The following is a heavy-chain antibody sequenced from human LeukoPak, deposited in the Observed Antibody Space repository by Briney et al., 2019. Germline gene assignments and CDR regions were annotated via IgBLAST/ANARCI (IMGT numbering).Heavy chain of an antibody. CDR2: INAGNGNT. J-gene: IGHJ5*02. Sequence: ASVKVSCKASGYTFTSYTMHWVRQAPGQRPEWMGWINAGNGNTKYSQKFQGRVTITRDTSASTAYMELSSLRSEDTAVYYCARATSYELNWFDPWGQGTLVTVSS. D-gene: IGHD3-3*01. CDR1: GYTFTSYT. V-gene: IGHV1-3*01. CDR3: ARATSYELNWFDP.